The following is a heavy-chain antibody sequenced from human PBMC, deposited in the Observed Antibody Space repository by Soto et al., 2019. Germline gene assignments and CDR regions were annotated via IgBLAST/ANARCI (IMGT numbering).Heavy chain of an antibody. CDR1: GGSISSSSYY. V-gene: IGHV4-39*01. D-gene: IGHD2-15*01. CDR2: IYYSGST. J-gene: IGHJ4*02. CDR3: ARHTVVAATLWKN. Sequence: SETLSLTCTVSGGSISSSSYYWGWIRQPPGKGLEWIGSIYYSGSTYYNPSLKSRVTISVDTSKNQFSLKLSSVTAADTAVYYCARHTVVAATLWKNWGQGTLVTVSS.